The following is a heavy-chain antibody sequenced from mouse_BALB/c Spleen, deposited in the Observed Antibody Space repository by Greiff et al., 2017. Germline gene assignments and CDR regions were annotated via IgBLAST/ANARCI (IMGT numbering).Heavy chain of an antibody. V-gene: IGHV5-6-5*01. CDR3: ARHYLGNEDWIAY. Sequence: EVKLVESGGGLVKPGGTLKLSCAASGFTFSSYAMSWVRQTPEKRLEWVASISSGGSTYYPDSVKGRFTISRDNARSILFLKMNSLRSEDTAMYYCARHYLGNEDWIAYWGQGTLVTVSA. J-gene: IGHJ3*01. CDR1: GFTFSSYA. CDR2: ISSGGST. D-gene: IGHD2-1*01.